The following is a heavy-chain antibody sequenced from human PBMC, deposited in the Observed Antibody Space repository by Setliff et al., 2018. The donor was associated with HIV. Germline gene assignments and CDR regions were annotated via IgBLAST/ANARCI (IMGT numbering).Heavy chain of an antibody. CDR2: IYHSGDT. CDR1: GYSISSGYY. CDR3: ARVPFTTGFDS. D-gene: IGHD3-3*01. J-gene: IGHJ4*02. Sequence: SETLSLTCAVSGYSISSGYYWGWIRQPPGKGLEWIVNIYHSGDTHYNPSLKSRVTISVDTPKNQFSLKLSSVTAADTAVYYCARVPFTTGFDSWGQGTLVTSPQ. V-gene: IGHV4-38-2*01.